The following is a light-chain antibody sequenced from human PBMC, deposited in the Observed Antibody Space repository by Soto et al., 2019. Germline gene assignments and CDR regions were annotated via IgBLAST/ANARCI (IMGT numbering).Light chain of an antibody. V-gene: IGLV2-14*03. CDR1: SSDVGGSDH. CDR2: DVS. CDR3: NSYTSSSTYV. J-gene: IGLJ1*01. Sequence: QSALTQPASVSGSPGQSITVSCTGTSSDVGGSDHVNWYQQHPGKAPKLMIFDVSNRPSGVSTRFSGSKSGNAASLTISGLQAEDEADYYCNSYTSSSTYVSGTGTKVTVL.